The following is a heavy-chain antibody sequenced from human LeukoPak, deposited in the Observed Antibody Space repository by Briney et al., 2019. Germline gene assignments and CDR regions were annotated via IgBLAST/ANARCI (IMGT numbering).Heavy chain of an antibody. V-gene: IGHV1-46*01. CDR2: INPSGGST. CDR1: GYTFTSYY. D-gene: IGHD3-3*01. Sequence: ASVKVSCKASGYTFTSYYMHWVRQAPGQGLEWMGIINPSGGSTSYAQKFQGRVTMTRDTSTSTVYMELSSLRSEDTAVYYCARVNMGPWYDFWSGYYTLYYYYYYMDVWGKGTTVTVSS. J-gene: IGHJ6*03. CDR3: ARVNMGPWYDFWSGYYTLYYYYYYMDV.